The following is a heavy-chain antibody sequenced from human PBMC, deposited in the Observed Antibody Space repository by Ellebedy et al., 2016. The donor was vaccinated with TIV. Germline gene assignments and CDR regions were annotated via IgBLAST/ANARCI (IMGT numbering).Heavy chain of an antibody. D-gene: IGHD5-18*01. CDR3: ARANTAMVRRNHMDV. CDR1: GFTFNNYG. J-gene: IGHJ6*02. CDR2: VWSDGSNK. V-gene: IGHV3-33*01. Sequence: GESLKISCAASGFTFNNYGMHWVRQAPGKGLEWVAVVWSDGSNKYYADSVKGRFTISRDNSKSTLYLQMDSLRAEDTVVYYCARANTAMVRRNHMDVWGQGTTVTVSS.